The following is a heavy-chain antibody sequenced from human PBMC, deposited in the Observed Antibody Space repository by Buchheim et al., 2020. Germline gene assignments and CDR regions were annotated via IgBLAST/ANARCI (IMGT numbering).Heavy chain of an antibody. V-gene: IGHV3-74*01. CDR1: GFTFSSYA. CDR2: INSDGSIT. CDR3: ARETYDSSGAFDY. Sequence: EVQLLESGGGLVQPGGSLRLSCAASGFTFSSYAMSWVRQAPGKGLEWVSRINSDGSITSYADSVKGRFTISRDNAKNTLYLQMNSLRAEDTAVYYCARETYDSSGAFDYWGQGTL. J-gene: IGHJ4*02. D-gene: IGHD3-22*01.